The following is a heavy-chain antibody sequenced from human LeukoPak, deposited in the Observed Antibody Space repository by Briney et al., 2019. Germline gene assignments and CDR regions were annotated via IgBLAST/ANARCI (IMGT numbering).Heavy chain of an antibody. CDR3: AKKGYGGNSGGAYFDY. D-gene: IGHD4-23*01. CDR1: GFTFT. Sequence: PGGSLRLSCAASGFTFTMHWVRQAPGKGLEWVSLISWDGGSTYYADSVKGRFTISRDNSKNSLYLLMNSLRTEDTALYYCAKKGYGGNSGGAYFDYWGQGTLVTVSS. J-gene: IGHJ4*02. V-gene: IGHV3-43*01. CDR2: ISWDGGST.